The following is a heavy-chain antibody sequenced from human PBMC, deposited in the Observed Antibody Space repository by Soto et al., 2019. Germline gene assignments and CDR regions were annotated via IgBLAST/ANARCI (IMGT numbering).Heavy chain of an antibody. D-gene: IGHD3-10*01. CDR1: GGSISSSSYY. V-gene: IGHV4-39*01. CDR3: ARRTPLYASESSRFDP. CDR2: VDYSGST. Sequence: PSETLSLTCTVSGGSISSSSYYWGWIRQPPGKGLEWVGTVDYSGSTNYNPSLKSRVTISVDTSKNQFSLKLSSVTAADTAVYYCARRTPLYASESSRFDPWGQGALVTVSS. J-gene: IGHJ5*02.